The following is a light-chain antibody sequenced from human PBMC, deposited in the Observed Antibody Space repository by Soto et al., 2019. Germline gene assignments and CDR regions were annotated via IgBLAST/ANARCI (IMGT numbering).Light chain of an antibody. CDR1: QSVSSY. CDR2: DAS. V-gene: IGKV3-11*01. J-gene: IGKJ4*01. CDR3: QQRRNWPT. Sequence: EIVLTQSPATLSLSPGERATLSCRASQSVSSYLAWYQQKPGQAPRLLIYDASNRATGIPARFSGSGSGTDFTLTISSLEPEDFAVYYCQQRRNWPTFGGETKVEIK.